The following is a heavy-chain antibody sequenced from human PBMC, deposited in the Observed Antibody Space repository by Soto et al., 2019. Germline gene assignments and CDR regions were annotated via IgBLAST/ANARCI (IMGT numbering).Heavy chain of an antibody. Sequence: PGGSLRLSCAASGFTFSSYGMHWVRQAPGKGLEWVAVISYDGSNKYYADSVKGRFTISRDNSKNTLYLQMNSLRAEDTAVYYCAKDLVFWSGYYAYYYYYGMDVWGQGTTVTVSS. CDR1: GFTFSSYG. V-gene: IGHV3-30*18. J-gene: IGHJ6*02. CDR2: ISYDGSNK. CDR3: AKDLVFWSGYYAYYYYYGMDV. D-gene: IGHD3-3*01.